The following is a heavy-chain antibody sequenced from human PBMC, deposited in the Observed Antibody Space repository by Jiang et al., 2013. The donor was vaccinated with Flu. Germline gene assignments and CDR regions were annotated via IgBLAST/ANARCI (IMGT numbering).Heavy chain of an antibody. CDR2: ISAYNGNT. J-gene: IGHJ4*02. Sequence: EWMGWISAYNGNTNYAQKLQGRVTITADESTSTAYMELSSLRSEDTAVYYCARAQIGYYDSSGYYDQDYWGQGTLVTVSS. D-gene: IGHD3-22*01. CDR3: ARAQIGYYDSSGYYDQDY. V-gene: IGHV1-18*01.